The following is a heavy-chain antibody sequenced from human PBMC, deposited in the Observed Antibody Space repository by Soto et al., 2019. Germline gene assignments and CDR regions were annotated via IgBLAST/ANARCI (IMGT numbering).Heavy chain of an antibody. Sequence: SETLSLTCTVSGGSISSSSYYWGWIRQPPGKGLEWIGSIYYSGSTYYNPSLKSRVTISVDTSKNQFSLKLSSVTAADTAVYYCARHRGPTGDNFGYWGQGTLVTVSS. CDR2: IYYSGST. CDR1: GGSISSSSYY. J-gene: IGHJ4*02. CDR3: ARHRGPTGDNFGY. D-gene: IGHD2-21*02. V-gene: IGHV4-39*01.